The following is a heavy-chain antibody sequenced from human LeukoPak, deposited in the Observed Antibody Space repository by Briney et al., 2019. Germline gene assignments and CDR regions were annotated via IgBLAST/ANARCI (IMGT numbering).Heavy chain of an antibody. CDR1: GFTFSNYA. V-gene: IGHV3-23*01. Sequence: PGGSLRHPCAASGFTFSNYAMNWVRQAPGKGLEWVSTISGSADSTYYADSVKGRFTVSRDNSKNTLYLQMNSLRAEDTAVYYCAKGGSGYCSSTSCLYYFDYWGQGTLVTVSS. J-gene: IGHJ4*02. CDR2: ISGSADST. D-gene: IGHD2-2*01. CDR3: AKGGSGYCSSTSCLYYFDY.